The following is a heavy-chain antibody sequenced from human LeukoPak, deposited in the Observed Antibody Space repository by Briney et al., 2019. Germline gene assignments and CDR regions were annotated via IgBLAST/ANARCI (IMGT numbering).Heavy chain of an antibody. D-gene: IGHD5-12*01. CDR3: AREVKGGYDRLNWFDP. CDR2: IIPIFGIA. Sequence: SVKVSCKASGGTFSSYAISWVRQATGQGLEWMGRIIPIFGIANYAQKFQGRVTITADKSTSTAYMELSSLRSEDTAVYYCAREVKGGYDRLNWFDPWGQGTLVTVSS. V-gene: IGHV1-69*04. CDR1: GGTFSSYA. J-gene: IGHJ5*02.